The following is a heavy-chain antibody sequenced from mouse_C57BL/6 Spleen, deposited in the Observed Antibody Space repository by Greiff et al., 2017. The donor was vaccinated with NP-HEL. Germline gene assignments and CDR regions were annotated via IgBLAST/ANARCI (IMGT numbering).Heavy chain of an antibody. V-gene: IGHV1-61*01. CDR1: GYTFTSYW. D-gene: IGHD3-2*02. Sequence: QVQLQQPGAELVRPGSSVKLSCKASGYTFTSYWMEWVKQRPGQGLEWIGNIYPSDSETHYNQKFKDKATLTVDKSSSTAYMQLSSLTSEDSAVYYCAREGSSGGFDYWGQGTTLTVSS. CDR3: AREGSSGGFDY. CDR2: IYPSDSET. J-gene: IGHJ2*01.